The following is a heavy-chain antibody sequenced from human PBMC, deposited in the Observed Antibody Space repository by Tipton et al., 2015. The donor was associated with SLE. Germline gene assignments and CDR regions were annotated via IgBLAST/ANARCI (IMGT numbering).Heavy chain of an antibody. J-gene: IGHJ4*02. D-gene: IGHD2/OR15-2a*01. CDR3: ARAPEYNFDY. V-gene: IGHV4-59*12. Sequence: GLVKPSETLSLTCTVSGVSMSSYYWTWIRQPPGKGLEWIGYIYQSGTTYYNPSLMSRVTISLDRSKNQFSLKLSSVTAADTALYYCARAPEYNFDYWGQGILVTVSS. CDR2: IYQSGTT. CDR1: GVSMSSYY.